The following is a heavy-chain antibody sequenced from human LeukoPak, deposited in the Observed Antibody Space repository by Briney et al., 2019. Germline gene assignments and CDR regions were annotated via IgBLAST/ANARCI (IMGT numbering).Heavy chain of an antibody. J-gene: IGHJ6*04. V-gene: IGHV3-21*01. D-gene: IGHD3-10*02. Sequence: GGSLRLSCAASGFTFSSYEMNWVRQAPGKGLEWVSSISSSSSYIYYADSVKGRFSISRDNAKNSLYLQMNSLRAEDTAVYYCAELGITMIGGVWGKGTTVTISS. CDR1: GFTFSSYE. CDR3: AELGITMIGGV. CDR2: ISSSSSYI.